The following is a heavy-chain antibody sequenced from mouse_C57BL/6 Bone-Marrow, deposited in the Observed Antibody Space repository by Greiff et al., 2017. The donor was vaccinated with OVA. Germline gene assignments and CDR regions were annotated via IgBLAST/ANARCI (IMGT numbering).Heavy chain of an antibody. Sequence: QVQLQQSGAELVKPGASVKLSCKASGYTFTSYWMQWVKQRPGQGLEWIGEIDPSDSYTNYNQKFKGKATLTVDTSSSTAYMELRSLTSEDSAVYFCARGRYYAWFAYWGQGTLVTVSA. CDR2: IDPSDSYT. J-gene: IGHJ3*01. D-gene: IGHD1-1*01. CDR3: ARGRYYAWFAY. CDR1: GYTFTSYW. V-gene: IGHV1-50*01.